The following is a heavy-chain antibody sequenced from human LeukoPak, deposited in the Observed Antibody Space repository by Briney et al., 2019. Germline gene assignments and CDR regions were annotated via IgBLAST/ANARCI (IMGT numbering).Heavy chain of an antibody. Sequence: GGSLRLSCAASGFTVSSNYMSWVRQAPGKGLEWVSVIYSGGSTYYADSVKGRFTISRDNSKNTLYLQMNSLRTEDTAVYYCAKSVTMIVVNGRTFDIWGQGTMVTVSS. CDR3: AKSVTMIVVNGRTFDI. CDR2: IYSGGST. V-gene: IGHV3-53*01. D-gene: IGHD3-22*01. J-gene: IGHJ3*02. CDR1: GFTVSSNY.